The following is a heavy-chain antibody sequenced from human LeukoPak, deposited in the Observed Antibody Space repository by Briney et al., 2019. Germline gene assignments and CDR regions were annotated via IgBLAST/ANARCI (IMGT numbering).Heavy chain of an antibody. CDR1: GYSISSGYY. CDR2: IYHSGST. D-gene: IGHD3-22*01. J-gene: IGHJ6*03. V-gene: IGHV4-38-2*02. CDR3: ARVYYDSSGYYWGYYYYYYMDV. Sequence: SQTLSLTCTVSGYSISSGYYWGWIRQPPGKGLEWIGSIYHSGSTYYNPSLKSRVTISVDTSKNQFSLKLSSVTAADTAVYYCARVYYDSSGYYWGYYYYYYMDVWGKGTTVTVSS.